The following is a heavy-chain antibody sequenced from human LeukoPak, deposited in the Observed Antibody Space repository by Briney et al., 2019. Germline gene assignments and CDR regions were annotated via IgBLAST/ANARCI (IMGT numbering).Heavy chain of an antibody. J-gene: IGHJ4*02. V-gene: IGHV3-23*01. D-gene: IGHD3-22*01. CDR3: AKGLYYYGSSGSYYFDY. Sequence: GGSLRLSCAASGFTFSSYAMSWVRQAPGKGLEWVSAISGSGGSTYYADSVKGRFTISRDNSKNTLYLQMNSLRAEDTAVYYCAKGLYYYGSSGSYYFDYWGQGTLVTVSS. CDR1: GFTFSSYA. CDR2: ISGSGGST.